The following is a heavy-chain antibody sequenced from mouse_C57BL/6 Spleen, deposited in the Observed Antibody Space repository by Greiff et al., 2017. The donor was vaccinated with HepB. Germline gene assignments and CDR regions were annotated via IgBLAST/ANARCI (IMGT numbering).Heavy chain of an antibody. Sequence: VKLMESGAELARPGASVKLSCKASGYTFTSYGISWVKQRTGQGLEWIGEIYPRSGNTYYNEKFKGKATLTADKSSSTAYMELRSLTSEDSAVYFCARTYYYGSSYVKAMDYWGQGTSVTVSS. V-gene: IGHV1-81*01. CDR1: GYTFTSYG. J-gene: IGHJ4*01. CDR2: IYPRSGNT. CDR3: ARTYYYGSSYVKAMDY. D-gene: IGHD1-1*01.